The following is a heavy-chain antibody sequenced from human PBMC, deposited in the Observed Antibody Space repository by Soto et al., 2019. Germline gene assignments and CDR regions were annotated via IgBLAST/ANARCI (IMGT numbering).Heavy chain of an antibody. Sequence: SETLSLTCTVSSGSISNDAYSWSWIRPPPGKGLEGLGYIYPSGMPFYNPSLRSRVTISIDRSNDQSSLNLKSVTAADTAVSYCARERGGYGLFDSWGQGTLVTVSS. D-gene: IGHD5-18*01. CDR3: ARERGGYGLFDS. V-gene: IGHV4-30-2*01. J-gene: IGHJ4*02. CDR1: SGSISNDAYS. CDR2: IYPSGMP.